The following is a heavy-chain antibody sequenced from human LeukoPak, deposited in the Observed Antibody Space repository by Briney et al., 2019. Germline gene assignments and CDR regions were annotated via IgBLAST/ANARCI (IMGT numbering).Heavy chain of an antibody. CDR3: ARVIDVAAAGYFDS. CDR1: GGSIVSHY. CDR2: IFRIGST. D-gene: IGHD6-13*01. Sequence: SETLSLTCTVSGGSIVSHYWNWIRQPPGKGLEWIGAIFRIGSTYYNPSLKSRVTISVDTSKNQFSLKLSSVTAADTALYYCARVIDVAAAGYFDSWGQGTQVTVSS. J-gene: IGHJ4*02. V-gene: IGHV4-59*08.